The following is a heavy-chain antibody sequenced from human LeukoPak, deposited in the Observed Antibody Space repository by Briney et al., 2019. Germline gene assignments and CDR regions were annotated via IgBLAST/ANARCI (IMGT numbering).Heavy chain of an antibody. CDR2: ISGSGGST. CDR3: ARGLGSGSFLFDY. CDR1: GFTFSSYA. V-gene: IGHV3-23*01. Sequence: GGSLRLSCAASGFTFSSYAMSWVRQAPGKGLEWVSAISGSGGSTYYADSVKGRFTISRDNSKNTLYLQMNSLRAEDTAVYYCARGLGSGSFLFDYWGQGTLVTVSS. J-gene: IGHJ4*02. D-gene: IGHD3-10*02.